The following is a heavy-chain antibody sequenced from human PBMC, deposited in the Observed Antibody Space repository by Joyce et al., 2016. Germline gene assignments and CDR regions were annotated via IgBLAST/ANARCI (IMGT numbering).Heavy chain of an antibody. CDR3: ARSSYTNGIFDY. Sequence: EVQLVESGGGLVKRGGSLRLSCAASGFTFSSYSMSWVRQAPGKGLEWVSSLSSSSSYIKYTDSVKGRFTISRDNAKNSLYLQMNSLRVEDTAVYYCARSSYTNGIFDYWGQGTLVTVSS. CDR1: GFTFSSYS. V-gene: IGHV3-21*01. CDR2: LSSSSSYI. J-gene: IGHJ4*02. D-gene: IGHD2-8*01.